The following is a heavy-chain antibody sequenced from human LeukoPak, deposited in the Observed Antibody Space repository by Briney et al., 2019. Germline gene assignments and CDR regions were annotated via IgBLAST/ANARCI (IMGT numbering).Heavy chain of an antibody. CDR2: IYYSGST. Sequence: SETLSLTCTVSGGSISSYYWSWIRQPPGKGLEWIGYIYYSGSTNYNPSLKSRVTISVDTSKNQFSLKLSSVTAADTAVYYCARDMGSSWYERYYYYGMAVWGQGTTVTVSS. D-gene: IGHD6-13*01. CDR1: GGSISSYY. CDR3: ARDMGSSWYERYYYYGMAV. J-gene: IGHJ6*02. V-gene: IGHV4-59*12.